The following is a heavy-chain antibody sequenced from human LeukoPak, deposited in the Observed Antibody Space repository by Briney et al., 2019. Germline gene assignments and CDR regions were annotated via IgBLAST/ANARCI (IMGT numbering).Heavy chain of an antibody. CDR3: ARGMEAVAGDKPFDY. V-gene: IGHV4-61*02. Sequence: PSETLSLTCTVSGGSISSGSYYWSWIRQPAGKGLEWIGRIYTSGSTNYNPSLKSRVTISVDTSKNQFSLKLSSVTAADTAVYYCARGMEAVAGDKPFDYWGQGTLVTVSS. D-gene: IGHD6-19*01. CDR2: IYTSGST. CDR1: GGSISSGSYY. J-gene: IGHJ4*02.